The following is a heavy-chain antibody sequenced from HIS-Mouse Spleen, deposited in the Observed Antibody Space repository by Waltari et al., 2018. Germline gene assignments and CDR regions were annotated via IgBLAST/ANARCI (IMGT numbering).Heavy chain of an antibody. D-gene: IGHD3-10*01. V-gene: IGHV3-30*03. CDR3: EGVYGSGSYYFDY. Sequence: QVQLVESGGGVVQPGRSLRLSCAASGFPFSSYGMHWVRQAPGKGLEWVAVISYDGSNKYYADSVKGRFTISRDNSKNTLYLQMNSLRAEDTAVYYCEGVYGSGSYYFDYWGQGTLVTVSS. CDR1: GFPFSSYG. J-gene: IGHJ4*02. CDR2: ISYDGSNK.